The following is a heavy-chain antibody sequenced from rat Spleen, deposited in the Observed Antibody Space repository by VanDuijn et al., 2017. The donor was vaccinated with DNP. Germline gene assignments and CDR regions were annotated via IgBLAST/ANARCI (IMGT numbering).Heavy chain of an antibody. J-gene: IGHJ4*01. CDR1: GFVFSDYD. CDR3: VRHRHGSWAMDA. D-gene: IGHD1-12*02. V-gene: IGHV5-25*01. Sequence: EVHLVESGGGLVQPGRSLKLSCAASGFVFSDYDMAWVRQAPTKGLEWVVSMSPRGGSIHNRDSVKGRFTFSRDAAKSNLNLQMDSLTSEDTAIYYCVRHRHGSWAMDAWGQGTAVTVSS. CDR2: MSPRGGSI.